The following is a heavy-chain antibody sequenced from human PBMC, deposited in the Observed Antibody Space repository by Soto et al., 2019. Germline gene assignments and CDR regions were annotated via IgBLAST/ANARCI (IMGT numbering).Heavy chain of an antibody. CDR1: GYTFTSYG. J-gene: IGHJ5*02. CDR2: ISAYNGNT. V-gene: IGHV1-18*01. CDR3: ARDAPTFWSGYWKYNWCDP. D-gene: IGHD3-3*01. Sequence: QVQLVQSGAEVKKPGASVKVSCKASGYTFTSYGISWVRQAPGQGLEWMGWISAYNGNTNYAQKLQGRVTMTTDTSTSTAYMELRSLRSDDTAGYYCARDAPTFWSGYWKYNWCDPWGQGTLVTVSS.